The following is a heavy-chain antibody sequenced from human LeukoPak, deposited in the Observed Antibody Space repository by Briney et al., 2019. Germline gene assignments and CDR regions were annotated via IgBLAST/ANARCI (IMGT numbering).Heavy chain of an antibody. J-gene: IGHJ4*02. Sequence: QPGGSLRLSCAASGFTFSSYEMNWVRQAPGKGLEWVSYISSSGSTIYYADSVKGRLTISRDNAKNSLYLQMSSLRAEDTAVYYCARGRVSYRLNALDYWGQGTLVTVSS. CDR3: ARGRVSYRLNALDY. CDR2: ISSSGSTI. D-gene: IGHD3-16*02. CDR1: GFTFSSYE. V-gene: IGHV3-48*03.